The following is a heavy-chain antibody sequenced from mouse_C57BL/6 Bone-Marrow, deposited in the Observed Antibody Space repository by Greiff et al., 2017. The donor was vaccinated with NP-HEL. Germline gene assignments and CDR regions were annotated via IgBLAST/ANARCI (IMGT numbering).Heavy chain of an antibody. D-gene: IGHD1-1*01. CDR1: GFTFSSYS. V-gene: IGHV5-4*03. CDR2: ISDGGSYT. J-gene: IGHJ1*03. CDR3: ARRGYYYGSSYVYWYFDV. Sequence: EVMLVESGGGLVKPGGSLKLSCAASGFTFSSYSMSWVRQTPEKRLEWVATISDGGSYTYYPDNVKGRFPISRDNAKNNLYLQMSHLKSEDTAMYYCARRGYYYGSSYVYWYFDVWGTGTTVTVSS.